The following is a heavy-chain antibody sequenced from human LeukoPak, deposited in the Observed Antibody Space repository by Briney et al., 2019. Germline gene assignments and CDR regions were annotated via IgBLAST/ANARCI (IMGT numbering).Heavy chain of an antibody. CDR1: GGSISSYY. D-gene: IGHD2-2*01. J-gene: IGHJ4*02. Sequence: PSETLSLTCTVSGGSISSYYWSWIRQPAGKGLEWIGRIYTSGSTNYNPSLKSRVTMSVDTSKNQFSLKLSSVTAADTAVYYCARDCSSTSCYRGFDYWGQGTLVTVSS. CDR2: IYTSGST. V-gene: IGHV4-4*07. CDR3: ARDCSSTSCYRGFDY.